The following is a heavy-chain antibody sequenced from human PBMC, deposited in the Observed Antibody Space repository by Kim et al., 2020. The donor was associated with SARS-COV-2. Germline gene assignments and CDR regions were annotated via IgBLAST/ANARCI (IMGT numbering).Heavy chain of an antibody. CDR2: IYYSGST. V-gene: IGHV4-39*01. CDR1: GGSISSSSYY. D-gene: IGHD5-18*01. J-gene: IGHJ4*02. Sequence: SETLSLTCTVSGGSISSSSYYWGWIRQPPGKGLEWIGSIYYSGSTYYNPSLKSRVTISVDTSKNQFSLKLSSVTAADTAVYYCARPASYGYFDYWGQGTLVTVSS. CDR3: ARPASYGYFDY.